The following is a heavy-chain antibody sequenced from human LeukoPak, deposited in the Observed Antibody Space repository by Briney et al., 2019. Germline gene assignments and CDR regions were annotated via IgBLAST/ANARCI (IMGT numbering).Heavy chain of an antibody. CDR1: GGSISSYY. V-gene: IGHV4-34*01. J-gene: IGHJ3*02. CDR3: ARGYYYDSSGYPDAFDI. CDR2: INHSVNT. Sequence: PSETLSLTCTVSGGSISSYYWSWVRQPPGKGLEWIGEINHSVNTNYNPSLKSRVTISVETSKNQFSLKLGSVTAADTAVYYCARGYYYDSSGYPDAFDIWGQGTMVTVSS. D-gene: IGHD3-22*01.